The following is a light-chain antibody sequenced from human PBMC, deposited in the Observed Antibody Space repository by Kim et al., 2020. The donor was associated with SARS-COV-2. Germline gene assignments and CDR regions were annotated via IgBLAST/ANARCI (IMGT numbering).Light chain of an antibody. Sequence: EIVLTQSPVTLSLSPGERATLSCRASQYLTNYLAWYQQKPGQAPRLLIYDAFNRATGIPPRFSGSGSGTDFTLTISSLEPEDFAVYYCQQRGSWPLTFGQGTKVDIK. CDR3: QQRGSWPLT. CDR1: QYLTNY. V-gene: IGKV3-11*01. J-gene: IGKJ1*01. CDR2: DAF.